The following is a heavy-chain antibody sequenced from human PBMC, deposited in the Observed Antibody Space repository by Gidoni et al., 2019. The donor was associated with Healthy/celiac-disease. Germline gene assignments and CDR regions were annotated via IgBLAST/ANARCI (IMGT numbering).Heavy chain of an antibody. J-gene: IGHJ5*02. V-gene: IGHV3-21*01. D-gene: IGHD6-6*01. Sequence: EVQLVESGGGLVKPGGSLRLSCAASGFTFSSYSMNWVRQAPGKGLEWVSAISSSSSYIYYADSVKGRFTISRDNAKNSLYLQMNSLRAEDTAVYYCARDSDSYLIAARWFDPWGQGTLVTVSS. CDR1: GFTFSSYS. CDR2: ISSSSSYI. CDR3: ARDSDSYLIAARWFDP.